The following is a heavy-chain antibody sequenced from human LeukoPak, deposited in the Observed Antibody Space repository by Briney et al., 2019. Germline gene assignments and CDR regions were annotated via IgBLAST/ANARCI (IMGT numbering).Heavy chain of an antibody. CDR3: ARVVSSAGVSFDY. CDR2: IYYSGST. V-gene: IGHV4-39*07. CDR1: GGSISSSSYY. J-gene: IGHJ4*02. Sequence: PSETLSLTCTVSGGSISSSSYYWGWLRQPPGKGLEWIGSIYYSGSTYYNPSLKSRVTISVDTSKNQFSLKLSSVTAADTAVYYCARVVSSAGVSFDYWGQGTLVTVSS. D-gene: IGHD6-6*01.